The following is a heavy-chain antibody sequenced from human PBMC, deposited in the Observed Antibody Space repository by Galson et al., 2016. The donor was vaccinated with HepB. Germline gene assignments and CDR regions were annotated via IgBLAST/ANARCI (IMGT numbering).Heavy chain of an antibody. D-gene: IGHD5-18*01. Sequence: SLRLSCAASGFTISSDFMSWVRQAPGKALEWISVSYGDGRTYYAESVKGRFTIFRDNSKNMVFPQMDSLRAEDTALYYCARDPGYRNGPDVWGQGTTVTVSS. V-gene: IGHV3-53*01. CDR1: GFTISSDF. CDR3: ARDPGYRNGPDV. J-gene: IGHJ6*02. CDR2: SYGDGRT.